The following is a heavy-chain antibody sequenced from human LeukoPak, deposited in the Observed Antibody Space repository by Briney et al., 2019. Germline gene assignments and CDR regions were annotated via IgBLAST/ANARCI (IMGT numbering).Heavy chain of an antibody. CDR2: ISYDGSNK. Sequence: GGSLRLSCAASGFTFSSYGMHWVRQAPGKGLEWVADISYDGSNKYYVDSVKGRFTISRDNSKNTLYLQMNSLRAEDTAVYYCAKALDTAMNYGMDVWGQGATVTVSS. CDR3: AKALDTAMNYGMDV. J-gene: IGHJ6*02. V-gene: IGHV3-30*18. D-gene: IGHD5-18*01. CDR1: GFTFSSYG.